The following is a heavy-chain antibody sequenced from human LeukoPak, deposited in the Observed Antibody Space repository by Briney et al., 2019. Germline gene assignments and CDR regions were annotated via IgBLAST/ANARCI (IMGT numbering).Heavy chain of an antibody. V-gene: IGHV4-39*01. CDR2: IYYSGST. Sequence: PSETPSLTCTVSGGSISSSSYYWGWIRQPPGKGLEWIGSIYYSGSTYYNPSLKSRVTISVDTSKNQFSLKLSSVTAADTAVYYCARHWGQWLTPYWHFDLWGRGTLVTVSS. CDR1: GGSISSSSYY. D-gene: IGHD6-19*01. CDR3: ARHWGQWLTPYWHFDL. J-gene: IGHJ2*01.